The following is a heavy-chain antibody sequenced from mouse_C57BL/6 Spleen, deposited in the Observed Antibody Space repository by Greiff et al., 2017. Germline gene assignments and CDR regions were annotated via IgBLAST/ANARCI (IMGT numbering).Heavy chain of an antibody. CDR1: GYSITSGYD. J-gene: IGHJ4*01. D-gene: IGHD2-5*01. CDR2: ISYSGST. Sequence: EVKLQQSGPGMVKPSQSLSLTCTVTGYSITSGYDWHWIRHFPGNKLEWMGYISYSGSTNYNPSLKSRISITHDTSKNHFFLKLNSVTTEDTATYYCARAGSNYRNYAMDYWGQGTSVTVSS. V-gene: IGHV3-1*01. CDR3: ARAGSNYRNYAMDY.